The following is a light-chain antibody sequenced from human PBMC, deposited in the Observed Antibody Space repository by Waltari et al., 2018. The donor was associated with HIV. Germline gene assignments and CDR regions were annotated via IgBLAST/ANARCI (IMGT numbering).Light chain of an antibody. V-gene: IGLV2-8*01. Sequence: QSALPQPPSASGSPGQAVTISCTGTSSDVGGHSYVSWYQQHPGKAPKLIISEVTKRPSGVPDRFSGSKSGNTASLTVSGLQAEDEGDYFCSSYSGRNRSVIFGGGTRVTVL. CDR3: SSYSGRNRSVI. CDR1: SSDVGGHSY. J-gene: IGLJ2*01. CDR2: EVT.